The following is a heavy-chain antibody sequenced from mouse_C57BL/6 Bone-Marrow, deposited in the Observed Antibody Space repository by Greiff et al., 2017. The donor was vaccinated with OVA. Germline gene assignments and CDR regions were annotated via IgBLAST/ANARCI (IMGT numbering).Heavy chain of an antibody. CDR1: GYTFTDYE. D-gene: IGHD2-5*01. CDR3: TRGYSNYYAMDY. J-gene: IGHJ4*01. Sequence: VQLQQSGAELVRPGASVTLSCTASGYTFTDYEMHWVKQTPVHGLEWIGAIDPETGGTAYNQKFKGKAILTADKSSSTAYMELRSLTSEDAAGYYCTRGYSNYYAMDYWGQGTSVTVSS. CDR2: IDPETGGT. V-gene: IGHV1-15*01.